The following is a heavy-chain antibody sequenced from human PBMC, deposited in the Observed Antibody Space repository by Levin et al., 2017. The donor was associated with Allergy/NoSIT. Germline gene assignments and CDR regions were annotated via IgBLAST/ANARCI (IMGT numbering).Heavy chain of an antibody. CDR3: ARSNGYSSGVDP. CDR2: ISSSGSTI. Sequence: SCAASGFTFSSYEMNWVRQAPGKGLEWVSYISSSGSTIYYADSVKGRFTISRDNAKNSLYLQMNSLRAEDTAVYYCARSNGYSSGVDPWGQGTLVTVSS. CDR1: GFTFSSYE. D-gene: IGHD6-19*01. J-gene: IGHJ5*02. V-gene: IGHV3-48*03.